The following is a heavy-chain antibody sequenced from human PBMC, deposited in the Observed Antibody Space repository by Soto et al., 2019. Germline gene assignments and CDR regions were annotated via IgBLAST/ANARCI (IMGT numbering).Heavy chain of an antibody. J-gene: IGHJ3*02. V-gene: IGHV4-59*01. CDR1: GGSISSYY. D-gene: IGHD4-17*01. CDR2: IYYSGST. CDR3: ARNFYGDYDGAFDI. Sequence: QVQLQESGPGLVKPSETLSLTCTVSGGSISSYYWSWIRQSPGKRLEWIGYIYYSGSTNYNPSLTSRVTMSVDTSKNQFSLKVSSVTAADTAVYYCARNFYGDYDGAFDICGQGTMVTVSS.